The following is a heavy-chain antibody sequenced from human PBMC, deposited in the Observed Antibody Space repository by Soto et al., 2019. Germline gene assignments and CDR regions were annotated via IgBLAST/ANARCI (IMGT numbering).Heavy chain of an antibody. J-gene: IGHJ6*02. CDR2: IKPSGVST. CDR1: GYTFTSYY. V-gene: IGHV1-46*01. D-gene: IGHD3-3*01. CDR3: ARAWARFFEWLIWEYFFYGMDV. Sequence: ASMNVSRKASGYTFTSYYMHWEREAPGQRLEWMGIIKPSGVSTSYAQKFQGRVTMTGASSTSAVLMELCSVRSEDTAVYYCARAWARFFEWLIWEYFFYGMDVWGQEATVTIS.